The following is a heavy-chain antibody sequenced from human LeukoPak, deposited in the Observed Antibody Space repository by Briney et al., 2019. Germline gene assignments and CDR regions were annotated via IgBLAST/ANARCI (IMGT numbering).Heavy chain of an antibody. CDR2: IYHSGST. CDR3: ARDGGSGIFTSGLFDY. CDR1: DYSISSGYY. D-gene: IGHD3-10*01. Sequence: SETLSLTCTVSDYSISSGYYWGWIRQPPGKGLEWIGSIYHSGSTYYNPSLKSRVTISVDTSKNQFSLKLSSVTAADTAVYYCARDGGSGIFTSGLFDYWGQGTLVTVSS. J-gene: IGHJ4*02. V-gene: IGHV4-38-2*02.